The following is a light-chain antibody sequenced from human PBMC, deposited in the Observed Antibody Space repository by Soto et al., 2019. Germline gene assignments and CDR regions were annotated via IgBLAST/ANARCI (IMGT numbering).Light chain of an antibody. Sequence: QSVLTQPASVSGSPGQSITISCTGSSVDVGDYNSVSWYQQHPGKAPKVMIYHVTIRASGVSNRFSGSKSGNTAPLTISGLQAEDEADYYCSSYSHSPPSYVFGTGTKVT. V-gene: IGLV2-14*03. CDR1: SVDVGDYNS. CDR3: SSYSHSPPSYV. CDR2: HVT. J-gene: IGLJ1*01.